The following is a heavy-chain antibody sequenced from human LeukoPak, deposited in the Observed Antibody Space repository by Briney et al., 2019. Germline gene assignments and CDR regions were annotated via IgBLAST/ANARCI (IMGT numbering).Heavy chain of an antibody. Sequence: GSLRLSCAASGFTFSSYGMHWVRQAPGKGLEWVAVISYDGSNKYYADSVKGRFTISRDNSKNTLYLQMNSLRAEDTAVYYCAKLGSGSDPGAFDIWGQGTMVTVSS. J-gene: IGHJ3*02. D-gene: IGHD1-26*01. CDR2: ISYDGSNK. CDR3: AKLGSGSDPGAFDI. CDR1: GFTFSSYG. V-gene: IGHV3-30*18.